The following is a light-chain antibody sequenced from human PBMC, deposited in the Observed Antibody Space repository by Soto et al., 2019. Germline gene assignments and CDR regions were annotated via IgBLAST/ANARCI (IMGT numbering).Light chain of an antibody. CDR1: QSISSW. CDR3: QQYNSYPYT. Sequence: DIQMTQSPSTLSASVGDRVTITCRASQSISSWLAWYQQKPGKAPKLLIYDASSLESGVPSWFSGSGSGTEFTLTISSLQPDDFATYYCQQYNSYPYTFGRGPRWIS. J-gene: IGKJ2*01. V-gene: IGKV1-5*01. CDR2: DAS.